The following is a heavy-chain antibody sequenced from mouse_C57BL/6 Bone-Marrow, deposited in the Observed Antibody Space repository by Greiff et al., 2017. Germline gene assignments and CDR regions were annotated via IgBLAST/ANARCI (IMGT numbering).Heavy chain of an antibody. Sequence: EVQLQQSGPELVKPGDSVKISCKASGYSFTGYFMNWVMQSHGKSLEWIGRIIPYNGDTFYNQKFKGKATLTVDKSSSTAHMELRSLTSEDSAVYYCARSHYYGSRKNYAMDYWGQGTSVTVSS. D-gene: IGHD1-1*01. CDR3: ARSHYYGSRKNYAMDY. V-gene: IGHV1-20*01. CDR2: IIPYNGDT. CDR1: GYSFTGYF. J-gene: IGHJ4*01.